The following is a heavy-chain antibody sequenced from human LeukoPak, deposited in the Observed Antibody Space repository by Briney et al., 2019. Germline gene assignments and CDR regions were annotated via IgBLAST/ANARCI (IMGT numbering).Heavy chain of an antibody. V-gene: IGHV1-18*01. CDR1: GYTFTKYG. CDR3: VRDSAYSPDY. J-gene: IGHJ4*02. Sequence: ASVKVSCKASGYTFTKYGITWVRQAPGQGLEWMGWISTYNGNTNYAQKLQGRVTMTTDTSTSTAYMELRSLISDDAAVYYCVRDSAYSPDYWGQGSLVTVSP. CDR2: ISTYNGNT. D-gene: IGHD5-12*01.